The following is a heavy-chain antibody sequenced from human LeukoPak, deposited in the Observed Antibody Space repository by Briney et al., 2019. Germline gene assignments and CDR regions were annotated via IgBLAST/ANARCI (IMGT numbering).Heavy chain of an antibody. D-gene: IGHD3-16*02. Sequence: SESLSLTCTVSGGSISSYYWSWIWQPPGGGREWSGYIYYSGSTNYNPSLKSRVTISVDTSKNQFSLKLSSVTAADTAVYYCARERGYRYYFDYWGQGTLVTVSS. J-gene: IGHJ4*02. V-gene: IGHV4-59*01. CDR1: GGSISSYY. CDR3: ARERGYRYYFDY. CDR2: IYYSGST.